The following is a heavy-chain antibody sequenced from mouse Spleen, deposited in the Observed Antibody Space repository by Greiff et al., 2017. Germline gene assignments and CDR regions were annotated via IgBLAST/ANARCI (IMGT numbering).Heavy chain of an antibody. CDR1: GYSITSGYY. V-gene: IGHV3-6*02. CDR2: ISYDGSN. J-gene: IGHJ2*01. CDR3: LAYFDY. Sequence: EVKLMESGPGLVKPSQSLSLTCSVTGYSITSGYYWNWIRQFPGNKLEWMGYISYDGSNNYNPSLKNRISITRDTSKNQFFLKLNSVTTEDTATYYCLAYFDYWGQGTTLTVSS.